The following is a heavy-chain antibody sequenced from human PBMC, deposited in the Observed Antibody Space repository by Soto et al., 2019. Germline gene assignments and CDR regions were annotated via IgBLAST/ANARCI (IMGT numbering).Heavy chain of an antibody. Sequence: QVHLVESGGGVVQPGRSLRLSCAASGFTFGSYAMHWVRQAPGGALEWVAVISYDGFNRYYAESVKGRFTISRDNSKNTLYLHMDNLKPDDAAVYFGAGVEDEGGSFYDWGQGTLVTVSS. CDR1: GFTFGSYA. CDR3: AGVEDEGGSFYD. CDR2: ISYDGFNR. D-gene: IGHD1-26*01. V-gene: IGHV3-30*01. J-gene: IGHJ4*02.